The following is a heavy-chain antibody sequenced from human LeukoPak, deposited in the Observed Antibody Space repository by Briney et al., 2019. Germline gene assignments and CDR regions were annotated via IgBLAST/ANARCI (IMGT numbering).Heavy chain of an antibody. D-gene: IGHD6-19*01. CDR3: ARGTVAGKAPY. J-gene: IGHJ4*02. V-gene: IGHV3-30-3*01. Sequence: GGSLSLSCAASGFTFSSYAMHWVRQAPGKGLEWVTVISYDGSNKYYADSVKGRFTISRDNAKNSLHLQMNSLRAEDTAVYYCARGTVAGKAPYWGQGTLVTVSS. CDR2: ISYDGSNK. CDR1: GFTFSSYA.